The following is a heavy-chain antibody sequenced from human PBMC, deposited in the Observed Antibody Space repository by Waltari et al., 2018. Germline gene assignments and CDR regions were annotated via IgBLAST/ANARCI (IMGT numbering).Heavy chain of an antibody. CDR3: ATDPYYGSGRKLGY. J-gene: IGHJ4*02. D-gene: IGHD3-10*01. Sequence: QVQLQESGPGLVKPSETLSLTCTVSGGSISSHYWSWIRQPPGKGLEWIGYIYYSGSTNYNPSLRSRVTISVDTSKNQFSLKLSSVTAADTAVYYCATDPYYGSGRKLGYWGQGTLVTVSS. CDR1: GGSISSHY. CDR2: IYYSGST. V-gene: IGHV4-59*11.